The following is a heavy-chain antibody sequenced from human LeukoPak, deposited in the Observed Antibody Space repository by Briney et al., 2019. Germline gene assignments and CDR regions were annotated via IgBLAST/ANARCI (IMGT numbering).Heavy chain of an antibody. J-gene: IGHJ4*02. CDR1: GGSFSGYY. Sequence: SETLSLTCAVYGGSFSGYYWSWIRQPPGKGLEWIGEINHSGSTNYNPSLKSRVTISVDTSKNQFSLKLSSVTAADTAVYYCARLGIQLWLLVDYWGQGTLVTVSS. V-gene: IGHV4-34*01. D-gene: IGHD5-18*01. CDR2: INHSGST. CDR3: ARLGIQLWLLVDY.